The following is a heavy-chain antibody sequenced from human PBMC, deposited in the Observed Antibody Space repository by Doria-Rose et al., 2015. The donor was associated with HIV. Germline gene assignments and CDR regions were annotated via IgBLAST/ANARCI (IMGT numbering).Heavy chain of an antibody. D-gene: IGHD6-13*01. Sequence: QITLKESGPVLVKPTETLTLTCTVSGVSLSSPGMGVSWIRQPPGKALEWLANMFSDDERSYKTSLKSRLTISRGTSKSQVVLTTTDMDPVDTATYYCARIKSSRWYHKYYFDFWGQGTLVIVSA. CDR2: MFSDDER. V-gene: IGHV2-26*01. CDR1: GVSLSSPGMG. CDR3: ARIKSSRWYHKYYFDF. J-gene: IGHJ4*02.